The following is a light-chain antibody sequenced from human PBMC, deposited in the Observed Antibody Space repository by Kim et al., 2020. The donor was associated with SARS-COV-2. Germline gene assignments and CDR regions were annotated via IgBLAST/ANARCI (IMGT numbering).Light chain of an antibody. Sequence: ASVGDKVTMTCRASQGISSYLAWYQQKPGLAPKVLIYSASTLQSGVPSRFSGSGSGTDFTLTISSLQPEDFATYYCQQLNSYPLTFGGGTKVEIK. CDR2: SAS. CDR3: QQLNSYPLT. V-gene: IGKV1-9*01. J-gene: IGKJ4*01. CDR1: QGISSY.